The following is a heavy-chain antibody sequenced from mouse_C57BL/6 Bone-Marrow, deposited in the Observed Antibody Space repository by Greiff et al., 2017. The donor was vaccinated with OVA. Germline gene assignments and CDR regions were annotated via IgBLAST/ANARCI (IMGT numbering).Heavy chain of an antibody. CDR3: ARQIRYYFDY. V-gene: IGHV5-6*01. CDR2: ISSGGGYT. CDR1: GFTFSSYG. D-gene: IGHD1-1*01. Sequence: EVKLVESGGDLVKPGGSLKLSCAASGFTFSSYGMSWVRQTPDKRLEWVATISSGGGYTYYPDSVKGRFTISRDNSTNTLYLHMSSRKSEDTAMYYCARQIRYYFDYWGQGTTLTVSS. J-gene: IGHJ2*01.